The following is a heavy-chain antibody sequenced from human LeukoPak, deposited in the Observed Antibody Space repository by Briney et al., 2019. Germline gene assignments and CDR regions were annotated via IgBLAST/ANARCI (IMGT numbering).Heavy chain of an antibody. Sequence: GGSLRLSCAASGFTFSNSPMTWVRQAPGKGLEWVSTIGTVITTTSYAVSVKGRFTISRDNSKNTLELQMNSLRAEDTALYYCAKAIYYGDYEPSFDSWGQGTLVTVSS. CDR2: IGTVITTT. V-gene: IGHV3-23*01. CDR3: AKAIYYGDYEPSFDS. J-gene: IGHJ4*02. D-gene: IGHD4-17*01. CDR1: GFTFSNSP.